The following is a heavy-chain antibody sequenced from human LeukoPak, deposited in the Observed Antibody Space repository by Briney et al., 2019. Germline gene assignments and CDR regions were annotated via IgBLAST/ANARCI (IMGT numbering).Heavy chain of an antibody. CDR1: GFTFGRYA. CDR3: AKRVAIPGPYFDC. Sequence: PGGSLRLSCVASGFTFGRYAMSWVRQAPGKGLEWVSGISDSGGTTYYSDSVKGRFTISRDNSKNTLYLHMNSLRAEDSALYFCAKRVAIPGPYFDCWGQGALVTVSS. J-gene: IGHJ4*02. V-gene: IGHV3-23*01. CDR2: ISDSGGTT. D-gene: IGHD2-15*01.